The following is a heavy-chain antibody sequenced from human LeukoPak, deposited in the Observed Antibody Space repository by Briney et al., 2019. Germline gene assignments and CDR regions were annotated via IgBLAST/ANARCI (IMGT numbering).Heavy chain of an antibody. V-gene: IGHV1-2*02. Sequence: RASVKVSCKASGYTFTGYYMHWVRQAPGQGLEWMGWINPNSGGTNYAQKFQGRVTMTRDTSISTAYMELSRLRSDDTAVYYCAREVLLWFGELLAGDYYYYMDVWGKGTTVTISS. D-gene: IGHD3-10*01. CDR1: GYTFTGYY. CDR3: AREVLLWFGELLAGDYYYYMDV. CDR2: INPNSGGT. J-gene: IGHJ6*03.